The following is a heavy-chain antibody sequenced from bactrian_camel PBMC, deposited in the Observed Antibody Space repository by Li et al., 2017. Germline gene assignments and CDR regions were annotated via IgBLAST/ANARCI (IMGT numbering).Heavy chain of an antibody. J-gene: IGHJ6*01. D-gene: IGHD4*01. CDR3: AKDRSRSYYSDYPRGDFDY. CDR2: IATGSGNT. CDR1: RYTYNRNC. V-gene: IGHV3S1*01. Sequence: HVQLVESGGGLVQPGGSLTLSCAAGRYTYNRNCMAWFRQAPGKEREGVARIATGSGNTYYDASVQGRFTISQDDAKNTVYLQLNNLKTEDTAMYYCAKDRSRSYYSDYPRGDFDYWGQGTQVTVS.